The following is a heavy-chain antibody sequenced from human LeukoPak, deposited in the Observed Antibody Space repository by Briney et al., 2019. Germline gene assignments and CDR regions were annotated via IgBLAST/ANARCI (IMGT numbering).Heavy chain of an antibody. D-gene: IGHD2-21*01. Sequence: PGGSLRLSCAASGFTLSSYSMNWVRQAPGKGLEWISYISSSGNTIYYADSVKGRFTVSRDNAENSLYLQMNSLRDADTAVYFWVRMAGLAFDYWGQGTLVTVSS. CDR3: VRMAGLAFDY. J-gene: IGHJ4*02. V-gene: IGHV3-48*02. CDR1: GFTLSSYS. CDR2: ISSSGNTI.